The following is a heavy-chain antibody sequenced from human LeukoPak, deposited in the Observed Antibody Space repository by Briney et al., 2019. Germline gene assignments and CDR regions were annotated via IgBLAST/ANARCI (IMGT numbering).Heavy chain of an antibody. J-gene: IGHJ3*02. Sequence: GGSLRLSCEASAFRFGGFWMNWVRQAPGKGPERVANINQDGSEKLYVDSVKGRFTISRDNAKNSLYLQMNSLRVEDTAVYYCTRDVREAYDIWGHGTMVTVSS. CDR2: INQDGSEK. D-gene: IGHD3-16*01. CDR3: TRDVREAYDI. CDR1: AFRFGGFW. V-gene: IGHV3-7*01.